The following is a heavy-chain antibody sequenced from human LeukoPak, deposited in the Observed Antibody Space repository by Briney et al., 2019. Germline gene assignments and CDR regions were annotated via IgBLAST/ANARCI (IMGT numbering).Heavy chain of an antibody. CDR1: GFTFDDYP. J-gene: IGHJ4*02. V-gene: IGHV3-43*02. CDR3: AKDYY. Sequence: GGSLRLSCAASGFTFDDYPMHWVRQGPGKGLEWLSLISGDGATTYYADSVKGRFTISRDNIKNSLYLQMNSLRTEDAALYYCAKDYYWGQGTLVTVSS. CDR2: ISGDGATT.